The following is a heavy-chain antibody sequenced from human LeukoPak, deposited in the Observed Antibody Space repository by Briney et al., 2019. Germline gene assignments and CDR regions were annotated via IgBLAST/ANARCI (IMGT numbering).Heavy chain of an antibody. Sequence: GGSLRLSCAASGFTLSNFWMSWVRQAPGKGLEWVANTKRDGSQTYYVDSVKGRFTISRDNAKNSLYLQMNSLRAEDTAVYYCARGTYSSGWGIDYWGQGTLVTVSS. CDR1: GFTLSNFW. CDR3: ARGTYSSGWGIDY. D-gene: IGHD6-19*01. V-gene: IGHV3-7*04. J-gene: IGHJ4*02. CDR2: TKRDGSQT.